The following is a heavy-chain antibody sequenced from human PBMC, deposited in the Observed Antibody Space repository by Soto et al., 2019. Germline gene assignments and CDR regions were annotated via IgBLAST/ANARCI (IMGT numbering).Heavy chain of an antibody. J-gene: IGHJ4*02. V-gene: IGHV1-69*13. CDR2: IIPIFGTP. CDR1: GVTFSRQD. D-gene: IGHD4-4*01. Sequence: GASVKVSCKASGVTFSRQDMRWVRQAPGQGLEWMGGIIPIFGTPQYAEKFQDRVTITADESTSTAYMELSSLTSEDTAVYYCATNEVRDDYSYNYWGQGTLVTVSS. CDR3: ATNEVRDDYSYNY.